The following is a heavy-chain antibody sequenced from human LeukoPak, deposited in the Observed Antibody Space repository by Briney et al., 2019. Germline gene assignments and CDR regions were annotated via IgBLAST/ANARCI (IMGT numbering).Heavy chain of an antibody. CDR1: GGSISSYY. CDR3: ARGLPAAIVDY. V-gene: IGHV4-59*01. Sequence: SETLSLTCAVSGGSISSYYWSWIRQPPGKGREWIGYIYYSGSTNYNPSLKSRVTISLDTSKHQFSLKLSSVTAADTAVYFCARGLPAAIVDYWGQGTLVTVSS. D-gene: IGHD2-2*01. CDR2: IYYSGST. J-gene: IGHJ4*02.